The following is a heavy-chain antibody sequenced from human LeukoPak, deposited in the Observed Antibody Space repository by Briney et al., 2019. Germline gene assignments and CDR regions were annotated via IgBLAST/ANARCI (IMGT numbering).Heavy chain of an antibody. CDR2: ISAYNGNT. CDR1: GYTFTIYA. D-gene: IGHD3-22*01. CDR3: ARNYYYDSSGAEGSYNWFDP. Sequence: ASVTVSFTASGYTFTIYAMNWVRQAPGQGREWMGWISAYNGNTNYAQKLQGRVAITTDTSTSTAYMELRSLRSDHTAVYYCARNYYYDSSGAEGSYNWFDPWGQGTLVTVSS. J-gene: IGHJ5*02. V-gene: IGHV1-18*01.